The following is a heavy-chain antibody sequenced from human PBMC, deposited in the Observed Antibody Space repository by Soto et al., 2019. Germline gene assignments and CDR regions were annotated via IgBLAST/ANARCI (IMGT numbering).Heavy chain of an antibody. CDR3: AKDRAGYSSSWYGESFDY. CDR1: GFTFSSYG. CDR2: ISYDGSNK. Sequence: QVQLVESGGGVVQPGRSLRLSCAASGFTFSSYGMHWVRQAPGKGLEWVALISYDGSNKYYADSVKGRFTISRDNSKNRLYLQMNSLRAEDTAVYYCAKDRAGYSSSWYGESFDYWGQGTLVTVSS. D-gene: IGHD6-13*01. V-gene: IGHV3-30*18. J-gene: IGHJ4*02.